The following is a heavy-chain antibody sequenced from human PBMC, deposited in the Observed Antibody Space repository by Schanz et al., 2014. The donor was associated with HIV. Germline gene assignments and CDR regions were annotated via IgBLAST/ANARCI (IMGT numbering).Heavy chain of an antibody. J-gene: IGHJ4*02. CDR1: GGTFSSYA. CDR3: ARGSCSGGTCYSGDH. Sequence: QVQLVQSGAEVKKPGSSVKVSCKASGGTFSSYAISWVRQAPGQGLEWMGWINPNSGATNYVQKFQGRVTMTRDTSISTAYMELSRVRSDDTAVYYCARGSCSGGTCYSGDHWGQGTLVAVSA. D-gene: IGHD2-15*01. CDR2: INPNSGAT. V-gene: IGHV1-2*02.